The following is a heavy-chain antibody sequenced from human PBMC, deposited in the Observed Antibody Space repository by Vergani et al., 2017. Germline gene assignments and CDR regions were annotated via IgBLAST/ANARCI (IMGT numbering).Heavy chain of an antibody. CDR2: LSASDRRT. CDR3: AKVGRSEVAGTFGAFDF. CDR1: GFTFIMHA. Sequence: EVQLLESGGDLVQPGGSLRLSCAASGFTFIMHAMSWVRQAPGKGLEWVSTLSASDRRTHYADSVKGRFTISRDISKNTLFLHMNSLRPEDTAVYYCAKVGRSEVAGTFGAFDFWGQGTMVTVSS. J-gene: IGHJ3*01. D-gene: IGHD6-19*01. V-gene: IGHV3-23*01.